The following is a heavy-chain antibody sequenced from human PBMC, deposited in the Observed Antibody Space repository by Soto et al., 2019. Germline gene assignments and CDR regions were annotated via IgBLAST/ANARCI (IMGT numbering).Heavy chain of an antibody. CDR3: TRDLLVVVTAIPGAFDI. D-gene: IGHD2-21*02. J-gene: IGHJ3*02. CDR1: GFTFGDYA. CDR2: IRSKAYGGTT. V-gene: IGHV3-49*04. Sequence: GGSLRLTCTASGFTFGDYAMSWVRQAPGKGLEWVGFIRSKAYGGTTEYAASVKGRFTISRDDSKSIAYLQMNSLKTEDTAVYYCTRDLLVVVTAIPGAFDIWGQGTMVTV.